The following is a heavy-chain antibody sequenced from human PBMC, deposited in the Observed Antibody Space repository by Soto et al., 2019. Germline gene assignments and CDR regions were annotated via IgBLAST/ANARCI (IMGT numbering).Heavy chain of an antibody. CDR3: ARVPYCSGGSCYSRFDP. CDR2: INSDGSST. J-gene: IGHJ5*02. V-gene: IGHV3-74*01. Sequence: GGSLRLSCAASGFTFSSYWMHWVRQAPGKGLVWVSRINSDGSSTNYADSVKGRFTISRDNAKNTLYLQMNSLRADDTAVYYCARVPYCSGGSCYSRFDPWGQGTLVTVSS. CDR1: GFTFSSYW. D-gene: IGHD2-15*01.